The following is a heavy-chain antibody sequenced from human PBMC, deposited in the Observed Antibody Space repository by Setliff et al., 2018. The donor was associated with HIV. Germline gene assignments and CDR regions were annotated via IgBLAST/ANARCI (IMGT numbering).Heavy chain of an antibody. CDR2: INPNSGGT. CDR3: VRGVQSPPHYSYYYMDV. Sequence: GASVKVSCKASGYTFTSDYIHWVRQAPGQGLEWMGWINPNSGGTNYAQKFQGRVTMTRDTSISTAYMELTSLRFDDTAMYYCVRGVQSPPHYSYYYMDVWGEGTMVTVSS. CDR1: GYTFTSDY. D-gene: IGHD3-3*01. J-gene: IGHJ6*03. V-gene: IGHV1-2*02.